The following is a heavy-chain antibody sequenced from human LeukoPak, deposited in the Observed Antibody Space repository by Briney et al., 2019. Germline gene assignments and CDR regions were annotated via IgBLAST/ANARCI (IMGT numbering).Heavy chain of an antibody. CDR1: GGTFSSYA. CDR3: ARGYCSSTSCYAYHFDY. J-gene: IGHJ4*02. Sequence: GSSVKVSCKASGGTFSSYAISWVRQAPGQGLEWMGRIIPIFGTANYAQKFQGRVTITTDESTCTAYMELSSLRSEDTAVYYCARGYCSSTSCYAYHFDYWGQGTLVTVSS. D-gene: IGHD2-2*01. CDR2: IIPIFGTA. V-gene: IGHV1-69*05.